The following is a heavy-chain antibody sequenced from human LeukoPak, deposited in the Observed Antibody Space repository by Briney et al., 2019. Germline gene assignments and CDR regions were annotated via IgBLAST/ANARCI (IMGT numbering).Heavy chain of an antibody. CDR1: GGSISSSSYY. D-gene: IGHD2-8*01. Sequence: PSETLSLTCTVSGGSISSSSYYWGWIRQPAGKGLEWIGSIYYSGSTYYNPSLKSRVTISVDTSKNQVSLKLSSVTAADTAVYYCARALNGYYYYHMDVWGKGTTVTVSS. CDR3: ARALNGYYYYHMDV. CDR2: IYYSGST. J-gene: IGHJ6*03. V-gene: IGHV4-39*07.